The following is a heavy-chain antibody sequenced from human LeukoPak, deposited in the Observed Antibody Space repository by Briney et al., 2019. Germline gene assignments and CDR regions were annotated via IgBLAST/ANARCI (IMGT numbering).Heavy chain of an antibody. V-gene: IGHV5-51*01. J-gene: IGHJ4*02. CDR3: ARLGYSFGQGDY. CDR2: IYPRDSHT. Sequence: GESLKIPCKHSGYSFTNYWIGWVRQMPGKGLEWMGIIYPRDSHTKYSPSSQGQVTISADTSTSTAYLQWSSLKASDSAMYYCARLGYSFGQGDYWGQGTLVTVSS. CDR1: GYSFTNYW. D-gene: IGHD5-18*01.